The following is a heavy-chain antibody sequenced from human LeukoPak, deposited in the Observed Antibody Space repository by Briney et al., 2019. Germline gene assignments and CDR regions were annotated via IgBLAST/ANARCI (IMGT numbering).Heavy chain of an antibody. Sequence: KGXEWVSYISSSGSTIYYADSVKGRFTISRDNAKNSLYLQMNSLRAEDTAVYYCARAWFGEVDYWGQGTLVTVSS. CDR3: ARAWFGEVDY. D-gene: IGHD3-10*01. J-gene: IGHJ4*02. CDR2: ISSSGSTI. V-gene: IGHV3-48*03.